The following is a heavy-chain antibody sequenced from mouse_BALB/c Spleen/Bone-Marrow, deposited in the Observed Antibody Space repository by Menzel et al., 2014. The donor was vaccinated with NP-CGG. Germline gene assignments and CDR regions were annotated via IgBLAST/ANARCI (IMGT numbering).Heavy chain of an antibody. CDR1: RFSLSTSGMG. J-gene: IGHJ3*01. Sequence: ESGPGILQPSQTLILTCSFSRFSLSTSGMGVGWIRQPSGEGLEWLAHIWWDDDKRYNPALKSRLTISKDTSSNQVFLKIASVDAADTATYYCARIYYDTGFAYWGQGTLVTVSA. V-gene: IGHV8-8*01. CDR2: IWWDDDK. D-gene: IGHD2-4*01. CDR3: ARIYYDTGFAY.